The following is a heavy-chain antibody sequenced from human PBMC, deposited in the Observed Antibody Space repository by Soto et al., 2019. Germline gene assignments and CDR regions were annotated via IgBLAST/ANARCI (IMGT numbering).Heavy chain of an antibody. D-gene: IGHD1-26*01. CDR2: IYYSGST. CDR1: GGSISSRDSF. Sequence: PSXTLFLPCIVSGGSISSRDSFWSLIRQPPGKGLEWIGYIYYSGSTNYNPSLKSRVTIPVDTSKNQFSLKLSSVTAADTAVYYCAADLGAGDDAFDIWGQGTMVTVSS. J-gene: IGHJ3*02. V-gene: IGHV4-61*08. CDR3: AADLGAGDDAFDI.